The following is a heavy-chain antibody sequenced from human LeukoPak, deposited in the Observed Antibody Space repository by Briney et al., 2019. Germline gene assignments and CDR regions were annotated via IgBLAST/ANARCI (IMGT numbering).Heavy chain of an antibody. CDR2: IYTSGST. CDR1: GGSISSGSYY. J-gene: IGHJ4*02. D-gene: IGHD1-26*01. CDR3: ARVRVGATTTFDY. Sequence: SETLSLTCTVSGGSISSGSYYWSWIRQPAGKGLEWIGRIYTSGSTNYNPSLKSRGTISVDTSKNQFSLKLSSVTAADTAVYYCARVRVGATTTFDYWGQGTLVTVSS. V-gene: IGHV4-61*02.